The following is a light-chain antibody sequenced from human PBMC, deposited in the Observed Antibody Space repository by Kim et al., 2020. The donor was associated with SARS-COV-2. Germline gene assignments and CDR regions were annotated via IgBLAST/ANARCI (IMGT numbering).Light chain of an antibody. Sequence: SVAVSQTAGLTWGGTVCESKIVPGYQQKPGRPPVLFIYGNSHRPSGIPARFAGSNSGNTAPLTFGRAQAGDEADYYCQVWDSSTAVFGGGTQLTVL. V-gene: IGLV3-9*01. CDR2: GNS. CDR3: QVWDSSTAV. CDR1: VCESKI. J-gene: IGLJ2*01.